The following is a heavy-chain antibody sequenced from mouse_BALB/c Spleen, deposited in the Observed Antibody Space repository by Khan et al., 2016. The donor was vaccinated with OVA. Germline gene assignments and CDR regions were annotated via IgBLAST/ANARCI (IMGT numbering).Heavy chain of an antibody. CDR1: GFTFSNYA. CDR3: ARDYWFTY. Sequence: EVELVESGGDLVKPGGSLKLSCAASGFTFSNYAMSWVRQTPEKRLEWVASISSGGTTYYPDSGKGRVTISRDNARNILYLQMNSLRSEDTAIFYCARDYWFTYWGQGTLVTVSA. D-gene: IGHD1-1*02. V-gene: IGHV5-6-5*01. CDR2: ISSGGTT. J-gene: IGHJ3*01.